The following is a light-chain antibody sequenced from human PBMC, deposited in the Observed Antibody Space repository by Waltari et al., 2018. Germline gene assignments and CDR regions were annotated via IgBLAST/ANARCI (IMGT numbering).Light chain of an antibody. CDR2: GAV. CDR1: ESVNRN. J-gene: IGKJ3*01. CDR3: QQYVNWPPLFT. Sequence: EIVMTQSPATLYVSPGERATLSCRASESVNRNLAWYRQKPSQSPRLLIYGAVTRATGVSDRFSGSGSGTDFTLTISSLQSEDIAFYYCQQYVNWPPLFTFGPGTKVDFK. V-gene: IGKV3-15*01.